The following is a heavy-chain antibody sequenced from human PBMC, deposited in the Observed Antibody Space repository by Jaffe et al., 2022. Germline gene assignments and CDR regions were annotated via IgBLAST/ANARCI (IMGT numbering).Heavy chain of an antibody. V-gene: IGHV1-46*01. CDR2: INTSDGRT. CDR3: AREVFNWNDAANWYFDL. D-gene: IGHD1-20*01. Sequence: QVQLVQSGAEVKKPGASVKVSCKASGYTFTSYYIHWVRQAPGQGLEWMGIINTSDGRTTYAQKFRGRVTMTRDTSTSTVYMDLSSLRSEDTAVYYCAREVFNWNDAANWYFDLWGRGTLVTVSS. CDR1: GYTFTSYY. J-gene: IGHJ2*01.